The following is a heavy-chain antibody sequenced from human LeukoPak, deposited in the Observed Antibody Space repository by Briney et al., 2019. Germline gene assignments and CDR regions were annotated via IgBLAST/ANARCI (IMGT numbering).Heavy chain of an antibody. CDR3: ARDLAAAGTWWFDR. CDR1: GFTFSSYG. V-gene: IGHV3-33*01. CDR2: IWNDGSNK. Sequence: PGRSLRLSCAASGFTFSSYGMHWVRQAPGKGLDWVAVIWNDGSNKYHADSVKGRFTISRDNSKNTLYLQMNSLRAEDTAMYYCARDLAAAGTWWFDRWGQGTLVTVSS. D-gene: IGHD6-13*01. J-gene: IGHJ5*02.